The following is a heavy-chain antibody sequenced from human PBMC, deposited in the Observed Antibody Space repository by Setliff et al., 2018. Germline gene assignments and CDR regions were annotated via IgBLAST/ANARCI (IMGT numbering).Heavy chain of an antibody. CDR3: ARARNKYGAFDY. V-gene: IGHV3-30*03. J-gene: IGHJ4*02. CDR1: GGSISSHY. CDR2: ISYDGSNK. D-gene: IGHD4-17*01. Sequence: LSLTCAVSGGSISSHYWSWVRQAPGKGLEWVAVISYDGSNKYYADSVKGRFTISRDSSKNTLYLQMNSLRAEDTAVYYCARARNKYGAFDYWGQGTLVTVSS.